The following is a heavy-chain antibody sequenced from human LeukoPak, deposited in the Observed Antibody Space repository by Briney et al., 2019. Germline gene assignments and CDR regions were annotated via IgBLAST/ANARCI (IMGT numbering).Heavy chain of an antibody. V-gene: IGHV3-7*03. J-gene: IGHJ4*02. D-gene: IGHD3-22*01. Sequence: GGSLRLSCAASGFTFSGCWMTWVRQAPGKGLEWVANIKEDGSKKNYVDSVKGRFTILRDNAKNSLYLQMNSLRAEDTAVYYCATPLDYYDSSGYHQGGDWGQGTLVTVSS. CDR2: IKEDGSKK. CDR1: GFTFSGCW. CDR3: ATPLDYYDSSGYHQGGD.